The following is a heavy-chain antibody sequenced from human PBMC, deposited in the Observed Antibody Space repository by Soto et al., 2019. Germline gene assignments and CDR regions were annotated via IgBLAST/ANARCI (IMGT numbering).Heavy chain of an antibody. CDR3: ARYRSLAP. CDR1: GFILRNYW. V-gene: IGHV3-7*03. D-gene: IGHD3-16*02. J-gene: IGHJ5*02. Sequence: EVQLVESGGGLVQPGGSLRLSCADSGFILRNYWMSWVRQAPGMGLQWVASIKEDGSEKYYVDPVKGRFTISRENAKNSLYLQMNSLSAEDTAVYYCARYRSLAPWGQGILVTVSS. CDR2: IKEDGSEK.